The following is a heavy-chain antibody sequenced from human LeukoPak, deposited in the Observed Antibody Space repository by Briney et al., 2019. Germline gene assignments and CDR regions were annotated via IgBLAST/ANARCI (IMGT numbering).Heavy chain of an antibody. CDR1: GGSISSSSYY. D-gene: IGHD3-10*01. Sequence: QSSETLSLTCTVSGGSISSSSYYWGWIRQPPGKGLEWIGSIYYSGSTYYNPSLKSRVTISVDTSKNQFSLELSSVTAADTAVYYCARQMVRGATGIDYWGQGTLVTVSS. J-gene: IGHJ4*02. V-gene: IGHV4-39*01. CDR3: ARQMVRGATGIDY. CDR2: IYYSGST.